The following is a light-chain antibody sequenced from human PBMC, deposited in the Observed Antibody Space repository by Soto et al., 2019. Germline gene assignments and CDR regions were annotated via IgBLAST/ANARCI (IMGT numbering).Light chain of an antibody. J-gene: IGKJ1*01. CDR3: QLGT. Sequence: EIVLTQSPGTLSLSPGERATLSCRASQSVGSSYLAWYQQKPGQAPRLLIYGASSRATGIPDRFSGSGSGTDFTLTISRLEPVDFAVYYCQLGTFGQGTKVEIK. CDR2: GAS. CDR1: QSVGSSY. V-gene: IGKV3-20*01.